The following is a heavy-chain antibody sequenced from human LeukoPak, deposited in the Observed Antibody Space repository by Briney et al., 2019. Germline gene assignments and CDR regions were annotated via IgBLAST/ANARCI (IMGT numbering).Heavy chain of an antibody. CDR2: INHSGST. V-gene: IGHV4-34*01. Sequence: PSETLSLTCAVYGGSFSGYYWSWIRQPPGKGLEWIGEINHSGSTNYNPSLKSRVTISVDTSKNQFSLKLSSVTAADTAVYYCATGGYGMDVWGQGTTVTVSS. J-gene: IGHJ6*02. D-gene: IGHD3-10*01. CDR1: GGSFSGYY. CDR3: ATGGYGMDV.